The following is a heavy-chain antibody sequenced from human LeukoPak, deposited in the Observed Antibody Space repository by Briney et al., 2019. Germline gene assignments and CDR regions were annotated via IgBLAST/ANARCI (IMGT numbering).Heavy chain of an antibody. Sequence: SVKVSCKTSGYSFTDYYMHWVRQAPGQGLEWMGGIIPIFGTANYAQKFQGRVTITTDESTSTAYMELSSLRSEDTAVYYCARDRGTTSDWFDPWGQGTLVTVSS. J-gene: IGHJ5*02. V-gene: IGHV1-69*05. CDR1: GYSFTDYY. CDR2: IIPIFGTA. D-gene: IGHD1-7*01. CDR3: ARDRGTTSDWFDP.